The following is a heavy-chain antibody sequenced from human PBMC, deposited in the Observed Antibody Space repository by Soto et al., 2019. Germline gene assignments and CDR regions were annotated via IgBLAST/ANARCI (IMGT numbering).Heavy chain of an antibody. Sequence: GGSLRLSCAASGFTFSAYAMTWVRQGPGKGLEWVSALSASGGDTYYADSVKGRFTISRDNSQNTLYLQLCSLRADDTAVYYCARPGYYDYTWGTYLDYWGQGTPVTVSS. V-gene: IGHV3-23*01. J-gene: IGHJ4*02. CDR1: GFTFSAYA. CDR2: LSASGGDT. D-gene: IGHD3-16*02. CDR3: ARPGYYDYTWGTYLDY.